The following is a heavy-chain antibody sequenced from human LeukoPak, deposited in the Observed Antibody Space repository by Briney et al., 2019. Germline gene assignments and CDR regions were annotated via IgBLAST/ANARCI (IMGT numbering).Heavy chain of an antibody. CDR3: ARGGGRYVRLGYCSGGSCRNHYYFDY. J-gene: IGHJ4*02. V-gene: IGHV1-69*01. D-gene: IGHD2-15*01. Sequence: GSSVKVSCKASGGTFSSYAISWVRQAPGQGLEWMGGIIPIFGTANYAQKFQGRVTITADESTSTAYMELSSLRSEDTAVYYCARGGGRYVRLGYCSGGSCRNHYYFDYWGQGTLVTVSS. CDR2: IIPIFGTA. CDR1: GGTFSSYA.